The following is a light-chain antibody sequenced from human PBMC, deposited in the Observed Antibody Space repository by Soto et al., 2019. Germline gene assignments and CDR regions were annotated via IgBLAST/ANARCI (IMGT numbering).Light chain of an antibody. J-gene: IGKJ1*01. Sequence: EIVLTQSPGTLSLSPGERATLSCRASQSVRSSHLAWYQQKPGQAPRLLMYGASNRATGIPDRFSGSGSGTDFTLTISRLEPEDFAVYFCQQFGTSPLWTFGQGTKVDIK. CDR3: QQFGTSPLWT. CDR1: QSVRSSH. CDR2: GAS. V-gene: IGKV3-20*01.